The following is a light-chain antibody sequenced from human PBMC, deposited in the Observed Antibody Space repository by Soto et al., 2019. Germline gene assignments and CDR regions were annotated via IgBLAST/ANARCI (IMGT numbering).Light chain of an antibody. V-gene: IGKV3-15*01. CDR3: QQYNNWWA. J-gene: IGKJ1*01. CDR2: GAS. Sequence: EIVMTQSPATLSVSPGERATLSCRASQSVSSNLAWYQQKPGQAPSLLIYGASTRATGIPARFSGSGSGTEFTLTISSLQSEDFAVYYCQQYNNWWAFGQGTKVEIE. CDR1: QSVSSN.